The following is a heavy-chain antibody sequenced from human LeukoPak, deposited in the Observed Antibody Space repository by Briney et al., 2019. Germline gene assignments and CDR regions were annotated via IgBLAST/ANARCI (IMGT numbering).Heavy chain of an antibody. V-gene: IGHV3-48*01. D-gene: IGHD3-22*01. CDR2: ISSSSGTI. Sequence: HPGGSLRLSCAASGFTFSSYSMNWVRQAPGKGLEWVSYISSSSGTIYYADSVKGRFTISRDNAKNSLYLQMNSLRAEDTAVYYCARDPDSSGSDAFDIWGQGTMVTVSS. CDR3: ARDPDSSGSDAFDI. CDR1: GFTFSSYS. J-gene: IGHJ3*02.